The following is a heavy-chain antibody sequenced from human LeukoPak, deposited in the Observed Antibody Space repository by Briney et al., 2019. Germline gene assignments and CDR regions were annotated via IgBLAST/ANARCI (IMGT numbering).Heavy chain of an antibody. CDR3: ARGPYGDYGVGWYFDL. Sequence: ASVKVSCKASGYTFTGYYMHWVRQAPGQGLGWMGRINPNSGGTNYAQKFQGRVTMTRDTSISTAYMELSRLRSDDTAVYYCARGPYGDYGVGWYFDLWGRGTLVTVSS. CDR2: INPNSGGT. CDR1: GYTFTGYY. V-gene: IGHV1-2*06. J-gene: IGHJ2*01. D-gene: IGHD4-17*01.